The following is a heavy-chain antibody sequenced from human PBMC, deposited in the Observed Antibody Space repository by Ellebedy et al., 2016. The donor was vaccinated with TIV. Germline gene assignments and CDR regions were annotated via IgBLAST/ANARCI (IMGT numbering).Heavy chain of an antibody. CDR3: ARDPGEGGYSYGHNWFDP. D-gene: IGHD5-18*01. CDR1: GGTFSSYA. J-gene: IGHJ5*02. Sequence: ASVKVSCKASGGTFSSYAISWVRQATGQGLEWMGGFDPEDGETIYAQKFQGRVTMTEDTSTDTAYIELSSLRSDDTAVYYCARDPGEGGYSYGHNWFDPWGQGTLVTVSS. V-gene: IGHV1-24*01. CDR2: FDPEDGET.